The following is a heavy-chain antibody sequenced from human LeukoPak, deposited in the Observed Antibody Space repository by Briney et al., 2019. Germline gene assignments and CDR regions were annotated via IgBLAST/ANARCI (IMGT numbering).Heavy chain of an antibody. V-gene: IGHV3-48*01. Sequence: PGGSLRLSCVASGFTFSSYSMNWVRQAPGKGLEWVSDISSRRNTIYYADSVKGRFTISRDNSKNTLYLQMNSLRAEDTAVYYCAQYYYDSSGYLDPFDYWGQGTLVTVSS. CDR1: GFTFSSYS. J-gene: IGHJ4*02. CDR3: AQYYYDSSGYLDPFDY. CDR2: ISSRRNTI. D-gene: IGHD3-22*01.